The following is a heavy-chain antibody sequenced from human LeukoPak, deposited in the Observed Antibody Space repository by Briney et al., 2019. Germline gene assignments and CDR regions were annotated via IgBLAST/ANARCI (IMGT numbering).Heavy chain of an antibody. CDR2: IYYSGST. J-gene: IGHJ4*02. Sequence: SETLSLTCTVSGGSISNYYWSWIRQPPGKGLEWIGYIYYSGSTNYNPSLKSRVTISVDTSKNQFSLKLSSVTAADTAVYYCARLSGYSFDYWGQGTLVTVSS. V-gene: IGHV4-59*01. D-gene: IGHD5-12*01. CDR3: ARLSGYSFDY. CDR1: GGSISNYY.